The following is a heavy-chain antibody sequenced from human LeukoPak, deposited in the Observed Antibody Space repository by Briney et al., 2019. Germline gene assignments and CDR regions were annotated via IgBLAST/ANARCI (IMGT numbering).Heavy chain of an antibody. D-gene: IGHD1-26*01. J-gene: IGHJ4*02. CDR3: ARAVGATTKYYFDY. V-gene: IGHV3-66*02. CDR2: IYSGGST. CDR1: GFTVSSNY. Sequence: PGGSLRPSCAASGFTVSSNYMSWVRQAPGKGLEWVSVIYSGGSTYYADSVKGRFTISRDNSKNTLYLQMNSLRAEDTAVYYCARAVGATTKYYFDYWGQGTLVTVSS.